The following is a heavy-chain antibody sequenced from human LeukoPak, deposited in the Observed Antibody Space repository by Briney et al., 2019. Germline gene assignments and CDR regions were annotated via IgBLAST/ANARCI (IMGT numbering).Heavy chain of an antibody. J-gene: IGHJ6*02. Sequence: GGSLRLSCAASGFTFSSYSMNWVRQAPGKGLEWVSSISSSSSYIYYADSVKGRFTISRDNAKNSLYLQTNSLRAEDTAVYYCASQVGSGPYYYYGMDVWGQGTTVTVSS. D-gene: IGHD3-10*01. CDR2: ISSSSSYI. V-gene: IGHV3-21*01. CDR1: GFTFSSYS. CDR3: ASQVGSGPYYYYGMDV.